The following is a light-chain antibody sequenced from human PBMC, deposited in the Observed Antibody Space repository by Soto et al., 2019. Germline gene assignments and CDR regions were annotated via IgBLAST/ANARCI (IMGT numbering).Light chain of an antibody. V-gene: IGKV1-6*01. CDR1: QAIRND. CDR2: DAS. J-gene: IGKJ4*01. Sequence: AIQMTQSPSSLSASVGARVTITCRASQAIRNDLSWYQQKPGKAPKLLIYDASKLQSGVPLRFSGSGSGTDFTITICSLQPEDFATYYCLQDDDYPLSFGGGTKVEIK. CDR3: LQDDDYPLS.